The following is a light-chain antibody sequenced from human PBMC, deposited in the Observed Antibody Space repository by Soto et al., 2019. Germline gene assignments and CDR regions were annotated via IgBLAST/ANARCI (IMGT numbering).Light chain of an antibody. CDR3: QHYNKLPLT. V-gene: IGKV3-15*01. Sequence: EIVLTQSPATLSVSPGERATLSCRASQSVSSNLAWYQQKPCQAPRLVIYGASTRATGIPARFSGSGSGTECTLTISSLQSEDFAVYYCQHYNKLPLTFGGGAKVEIK. J-gene: IGKJ4*01. CDR2: GAS. CDR1: QSVSSN.